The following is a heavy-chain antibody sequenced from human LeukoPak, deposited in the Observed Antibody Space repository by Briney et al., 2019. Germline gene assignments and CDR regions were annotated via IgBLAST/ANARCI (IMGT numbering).Heavy chain of an antibody. V-gene: IGHV3-53*01. D-gene: IGHD2/OR15-2a*01. CDR3: ARDWFHAIDY. CDR2: YSGGRT. J-gene: IGHJ4*02. Sequence: GGSLRLSCAASGFTVSSNYMSWVRQAPGKGLEWVSVYSGGRTYYADSVKGRFTISRDNSKNTLYLQMNSLRAEDTAVYYCARDWFHAIDYWGQGTLVTVSS. CDR1: GFTVSSNY.